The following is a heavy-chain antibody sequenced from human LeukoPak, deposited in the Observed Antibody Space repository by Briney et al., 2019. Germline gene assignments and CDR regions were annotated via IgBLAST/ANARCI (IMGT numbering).Heavy chain of an antibody. CDR2: INHSGST. CDR1: GGSFSGYY. J-gene: IGHJ4*02. D-gene: IGHD6-13*01. CDR3: ARGIAGAKPFDY. V-gene: IGHV4-34*01. Sequence: SETLSLTCAVYGGSFSGYYWRWTRHPPGKGREWIGEINHSGSTNYNPSLKSRVTISVDTSKNQFSLKLSSVTAADTAVYYCARGIAGAKPFDYWGQGTLVTVSS.